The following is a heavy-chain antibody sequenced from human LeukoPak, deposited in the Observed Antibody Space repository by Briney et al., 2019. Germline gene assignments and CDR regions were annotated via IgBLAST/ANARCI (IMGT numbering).Heavy chain of an antibody. V-gene: IGHV3-7*01. CDR2: IKQDGSEK. CDR3: ARDAPLTSC. J-gene: IGHJ4*02. Sequence: GGSLRLSCVASGFTFSRSWMSWVRQAPGKGLEWVANIKQDGSEKYYVDSVKGRFTISRDNAKNSLYLQMNSLRAEDTAVYYCARDAPLTSCWGQGTLVTVSS. D-gene: IGHD2-2*01. CDR1: GFTFSRSW.